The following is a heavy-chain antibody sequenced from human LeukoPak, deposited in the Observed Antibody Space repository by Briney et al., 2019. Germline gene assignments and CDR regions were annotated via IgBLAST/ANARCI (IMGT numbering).Heavy chain of an antibody. CDR2: ISYDGSNK. V-gene: IGHV3-30-3*01. CDR1: GFTFSSYA. Sequence: GGSLRLSCAASGFTFSSYAMHWVRQAPGKGLEWVAVISYDGSNKYYADSVKGRFTISRDNSKNTLYLQMNSLRAEDTAVYYCARDPTYYYDSSGYFNWSDPWGQGTLVTVSS. CDR3: ARDPTYYYDSSGYFNWSDP. D-gene: IGHD3-22*01. J-gene: IGHJ5*02.